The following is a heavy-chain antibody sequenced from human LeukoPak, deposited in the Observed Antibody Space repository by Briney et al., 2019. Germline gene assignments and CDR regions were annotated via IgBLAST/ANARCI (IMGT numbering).Heavy chain of an antibody. D-gene: IGHD5-12*01. J-gene: IGHJ4*02. V-gene: IGHV3-21*01. CDR2: ISSSSSYI. CDR1: GFTFSSYS. Sequence: GGSLRLSCAASGFTFSSYSTNWVRQAPGKGLEWVSSISSSSSYIYYADSVKGRFTISRDNAKNSLYLQMNSLRAEDTAVYYCARGVYSGYDYVSDYFDYWGQGTLVTVSS. CDR3: ARGVYSGYDYVSDYFDY.